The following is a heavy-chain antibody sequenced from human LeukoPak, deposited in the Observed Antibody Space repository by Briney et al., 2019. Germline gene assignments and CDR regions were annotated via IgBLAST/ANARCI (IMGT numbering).Heavy chain of an antibody. V-gene: IGHV3-74*01. CDR1: GFTFSSYW. CDR3: ARDEVWSGTYDY. D-gene: IGHD1-26*01. J-gene: IGHJ4*02. Sequence: GGSLRLSCAASGFTFSSYWMHWVRQAPGKGLVWVSRINRDGGSTSYADSVKGRFTISRDNAKNTLYLQMNSLRAEDTAVYYCARDEVWSGTYDYWGQGTLVTVSS. CDR2: INRDGGST.